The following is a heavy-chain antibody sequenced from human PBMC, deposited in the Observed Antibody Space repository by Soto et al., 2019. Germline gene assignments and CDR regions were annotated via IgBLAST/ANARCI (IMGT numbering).Heavy chain of an antibody. J-gene: IGHJ6*02. CDR2: LIPMFGTT. Sequence: QVQLVQSGAEVKTPGSSVKVSCKASGGTFSSYSINWVRQAPGQGLEWMGRLIPMFGTTDYEQRFQGRVNFTADESTSTASMEVTNLTSEDTAVYYCARAVVLTFTRFYDMDVWGQGTTVTVSS. CDR1: GGTFSSYS. D-gene: IGHD3-9*01. V-gene: IGHV1-69*18. CDR3: ARAVVLTFTRFYDMDV.